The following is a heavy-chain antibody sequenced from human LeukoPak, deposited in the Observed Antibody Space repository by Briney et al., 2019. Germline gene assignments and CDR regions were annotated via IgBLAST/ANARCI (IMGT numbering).Heavy chain of an antibody. D-gene: IGHD6-13*01. Sequence: GGSLRLSCAASGFTFSSYAMHWVRQAPGKGLEWVAVISYDGSNKYYADSVKGRFTISRDNSKNTLYLQMNSLRAEDTAVYYCAKGMAAAGTKDAFDIWGQGTMVTVSS. CDR1: GFTFSSYA. CDR3: AKGMAAAGTKDAFDI. J-gene: IGHJ3*02. CDR2: ISYDGSNK. V-gene: IGHV3-30*04.